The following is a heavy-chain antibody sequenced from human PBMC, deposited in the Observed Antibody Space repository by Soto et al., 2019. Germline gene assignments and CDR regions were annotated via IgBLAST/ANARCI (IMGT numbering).Heavy chain of an antibody. D-gene: IGHD2-15*01. CDR1: GGTLSSYT. CDR2: VIPNLGVT. Sequence: GASVKVSCKASGGTLSSYTFSGVRQAPGQGLEWMGRVIPNLGVTNYAKKFQGRFTIVVDTSTSTAYMELNSLRYEDTAVYYCARDKGYCSDTSCPDFDYWGQGTLVTVSS. V-gene: IGHV1-69*04. CDR3: ARDKGYCSDTSCPDFDY. J-gene: IGHJ4*02.